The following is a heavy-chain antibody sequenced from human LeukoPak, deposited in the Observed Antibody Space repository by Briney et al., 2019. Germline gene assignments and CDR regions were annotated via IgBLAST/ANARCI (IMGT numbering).Heavy chain of an antibody. D-gene: IGHD2-8*02. Sequence: ASVKVSCKASGYTFASYGISWVRQAPGQGLEWVGWISAYNGDTRYAQHLQGRVTLTTDTPTGTAYMELRSLTSDDTALYYCARDTALIITPGGPDYWGRGTLITVSS. J-gene: IGHJ4*02. CDR3: ARDTALIITPGGPDY. CDR1: GYTFASYG. CDR2: ISAYNGDT. V-gene: IGHV1-18*01.